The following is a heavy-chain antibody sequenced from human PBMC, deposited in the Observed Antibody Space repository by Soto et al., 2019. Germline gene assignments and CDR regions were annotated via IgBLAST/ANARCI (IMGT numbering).Heavy chain of an antibody. CDR1: GYTFTSYA. D-gene: IGHD1-1*01. CDR2: INAGNGNT. V-gene: IGHV1-3*01. CDR3: SRSRTLAGDY. Sequence: QVQLVQSGAEVKKPGASVKVSCKASGYTFTSYAMHWVRQAPGQRLEWMGWINAGNGNTKYSQKFQGRVTITRDTSASTAYRELSSLRSEDTAVYYCSRSRTLAGDYWGQGTLVTVSS. J-gene: IGHJ4*02.